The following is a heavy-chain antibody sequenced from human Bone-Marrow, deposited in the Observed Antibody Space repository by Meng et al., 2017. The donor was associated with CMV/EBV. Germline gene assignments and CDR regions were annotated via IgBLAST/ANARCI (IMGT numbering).Heavy chain of an antibody. CDR2: IRYDGSNK. CDR1: GFTFSSYG. V-gene: IGHV3-30*02. J-gene: IGHJ4*02. D-gene: IGHD1-26*01. CDR3: VRIMVGATGGDY. Sequence: GESLKISCAASGFTFSSYGMHWVRQAPGKGLEWVAFIRYDGSNKYYADSVKGRFTISRDNSKNTLYLQMNSLRAEDTAVYYCVRIMVGATGGDYWGLGALVTVSS.